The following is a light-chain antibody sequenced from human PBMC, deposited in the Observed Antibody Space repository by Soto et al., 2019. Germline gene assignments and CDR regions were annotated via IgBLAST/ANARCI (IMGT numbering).Light chain of an antibody. Sequence: DIVMTQSPLSLPVTPGEPASISCRSSQSLLHSNGYNYLDWYLQKPGQSPQLLIYLGSNRASGVPDRFSGSESGTDFTLNISRVEAEDVGVYYCMQALQTPLYTFGQGTKLEIK. CDR3: MQALQTPLYT. CDR1: QSLLHSNGYNY. V-gene: IGKV2-28*01. CDR2: LGS. J-gene: IGKJ2*01.